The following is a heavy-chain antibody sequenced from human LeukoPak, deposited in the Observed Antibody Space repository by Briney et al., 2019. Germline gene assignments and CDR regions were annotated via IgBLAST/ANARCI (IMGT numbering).Heavy chain of an antibody. CDR2: IYYSGST. V-gene: IGHV4-59*08. CDR1: GGSISSYY. Sequence: SETLSLTCTVSGGSISSYYWSWIRQPPGKGLEWIGYIYYSGSTNHNPSLKSRVTISLDTSKNQFSLKLSSVTAADTAVYYCAGHPSNYVYFDYWGQGTLVTVSS. J-gene: IGHJ4*02. D-gene: IGHD4-4*01. CDR3: AGHPSNYVYFDY.